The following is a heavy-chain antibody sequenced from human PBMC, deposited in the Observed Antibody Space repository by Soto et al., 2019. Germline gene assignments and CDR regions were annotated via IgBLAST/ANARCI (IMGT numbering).Heavy chain of an antibody. CDR1: GGSISSGGYY. V-gene: IGHV4-31*03. CDR3: ARDTIVVVPAAIPKQYNWFDP. D-gene: IGHD2-2*02. J-gene: IGHJ5*02. Sequence: LSLTCTVSGGSISSGGYYWSWIRQHPGKGLEWIGYIYYSGSTYYNPSLKSRVTISVDTSKNQFSLKLSSVTAADTAVYHCARDTIVVVPAAIPKQYNWFDPWGQGTRVTVS. CDR2: IYYSGST.